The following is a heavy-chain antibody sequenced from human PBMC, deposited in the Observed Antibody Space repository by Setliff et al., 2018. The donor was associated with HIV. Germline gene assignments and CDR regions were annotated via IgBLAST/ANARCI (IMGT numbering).Heavy chain of an antibody. Sequence: SVKVSCKASRGTFSTYPLTWVRQAPGQGLEWMGGIIVTVDIANYAQKFQGRVTITADKLTNTVYMDLSGLRPDDTAVYYGARQEVARQYFNNGMDVWGQGTTVTVSS. CDR1: RGTFSTYP. J-gene: IGHJ6*02. V-gene: IGHV1-69*10. CDR2: IIVTVDIA. CDR3: ARQEVARQYFNNGMDV. D-gene: IGHD5-12*01.